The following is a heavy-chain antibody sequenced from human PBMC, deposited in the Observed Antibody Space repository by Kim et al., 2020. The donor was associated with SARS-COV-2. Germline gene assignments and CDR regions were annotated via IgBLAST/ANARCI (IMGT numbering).Heavy chain of an antibody. CDR2: INSDGTTT. Sequence: GVSLRLSCAASGFTFSSYWMHWVRQVPGKGLVWVSRINSDGTTTNYADSVKGRFSISRDNAKNTLYLQMNSLRAEDTAVYYCVKVRPEVGYDYWGQGTLVTVSS. D-gene: IGHD1-26*01. V-gene: IGHV3-74*01. J-gene: IGHJ4*02. CDR3: VKVRPEVGYDY. CDR1: GFTFSSYW.